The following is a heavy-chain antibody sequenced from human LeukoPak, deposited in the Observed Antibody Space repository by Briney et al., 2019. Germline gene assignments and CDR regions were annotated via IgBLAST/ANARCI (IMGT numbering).Heavy chain of an antibody. Sequence: ASVKVSCKASGYTFTSYYMHWVRQAPGQGLEWMGIINPSGGSTSYAQKFQGRVTMTRDMSTSTVYMELSSLRSEDTAVYYCARDPASRGYCSGGSCYDLTGYYYYMDVWGKGTTVTISS. D-gene: IGHD2-15*01. CDR3: ARDPASRGYCSGGSCYDLTGYYYYMDV. J-gene: IGHJ6*03. CDR2: INPSGGST. CDR1: GYTFTSYY. V-gene: IGHV1-46*01.